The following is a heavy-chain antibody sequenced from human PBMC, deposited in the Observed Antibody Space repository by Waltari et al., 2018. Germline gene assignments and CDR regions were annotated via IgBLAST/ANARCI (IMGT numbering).Heavy chain of an antibody. CDR2: ISAYNGDT. Sequence: QVQLVQSGAEVQQPGASVKVSCKASGYSFNAYALSWVRQAPGQGLEWMGWISAYNGDTNYAQKFQGRVTMTTDTSTNTAYMELKNLRSDDTAVYYCAREYNYFDFWGQGSLVTVSS. V-gene: IGHV1-18*01. J-gene: IGHJ4*02. CDR1: GYSFNAYA. CDR3: AREYNYFDF. D-gene: IGHD1-20*01.